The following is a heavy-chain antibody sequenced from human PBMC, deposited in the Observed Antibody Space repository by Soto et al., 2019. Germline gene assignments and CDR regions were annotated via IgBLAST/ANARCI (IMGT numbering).Heavy chain of an antibody. CDR1: GGSFSGYY. V-gene: IGHV4-34*01. CDR2: INHSGST. D-gene: IGHD4-17*01. J-gene: IGHJ5*02. CDR3: ARGPSVDGDYGSGIDP. Sequence: PSETLSLTCAVYGGSFSGYYWSWIRQPPGKGLEWIGEINHSGSTNYNPSLKSRVTISVDTSKNQFSLKLSSVTAADTAVYYCARGPSVDGDYGSGIDPWGQGTLVTVSS.